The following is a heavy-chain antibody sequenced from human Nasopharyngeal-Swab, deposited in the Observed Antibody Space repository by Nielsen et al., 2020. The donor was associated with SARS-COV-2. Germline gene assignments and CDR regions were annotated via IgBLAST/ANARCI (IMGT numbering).Heavy chain of an antibody. CDR2: IKQDGSEK. CDR1: GFTFSSYW. V-gene: IGHV3-7*01. Sequence: GESLKISCAASGFTFSSYWMSWVRQAPGKGLEWVANIKQDGSEKYYVDSVKGRFTISRDNAKNSLYLQMNSLRAEDTAVYYCARGRWLQFYWGQGTLVTVSS. D-gene: IGHD5-24*01. J-gene: IGHJ4*02. CDR3: ARGRWLQFY.